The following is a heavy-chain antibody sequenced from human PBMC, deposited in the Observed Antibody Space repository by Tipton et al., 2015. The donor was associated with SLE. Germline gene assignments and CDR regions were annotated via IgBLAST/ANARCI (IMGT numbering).Heavy chain of an antibody. CDR1: GGSISSSSYY. V-gene: IGHV4-39*01. CDR3: ARLAGTVDY. CDR2: IYYSGST. J-gene: IGHJ4*02. D-gene: IGHD6-13*01. Sequence: TLSLTCTVSGGSISSSSYYWGWIRQPPGKGLEWIGSIYYSGSTYYNPSLKGRVTISVDTSKNQFSLKLSSVTAADTAVYYCARLAGTVDYWGQGTLVTVSS.